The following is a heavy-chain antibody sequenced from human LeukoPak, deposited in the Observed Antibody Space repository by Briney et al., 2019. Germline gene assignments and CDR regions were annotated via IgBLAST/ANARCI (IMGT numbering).Heavy chain of an antibody. CDR1: GFTFSSYA. CDR2: ISGSGGTT. V-gene: IGHV3-23*01. Sequence: PGGSLRLSCAASGFTFSSYAMSWVRQAPGKGLEWVSAISGSGGTTYYPDSVKGRFTISRDNSKNTLYLQMNSLRAEDTAVYYCARNIPNSAWVLDIWGQGTMVTVSS. D-gene: IGHD6-19*01. J-gene: IGHJ3*02. CDR3: ARNIPNSAWVLDI.